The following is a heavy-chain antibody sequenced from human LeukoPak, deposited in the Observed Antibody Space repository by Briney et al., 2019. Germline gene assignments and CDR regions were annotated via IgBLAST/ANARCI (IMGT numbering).Heavy chain of an antibody. CDR2: IRSKAYGGTT. V-gene: IGHV3-49*03. J-gene: IGHJ4*02. CDR3: TRDYYYYDSSGYYYYFDY. Sequence: GGSLRLSCTASGFTFGDYAMSWFRQAPGKGLEWVGFIRSKAYGGTTEYAASVKGRFTISRDDSKSIAYLQMNSLKTEDTAVYYCTRDYYYYDSSGYYYYFDYWGQGTLVTVSS. CDR1: GFTFGDYA. D-gene: IGHD3-22*01.